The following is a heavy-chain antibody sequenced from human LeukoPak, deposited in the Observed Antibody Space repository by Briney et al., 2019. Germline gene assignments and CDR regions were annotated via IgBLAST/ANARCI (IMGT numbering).Heavy chain of an antibody. J-gene: IGHJ3*02. Sequence: PGGSLRLSCAVSGFTFSRFAMNWVRQAPGQGLEWISIISGSGGSAYYADSVKGRFIISRDNFKNTVNLEMSSLRAEDTAVYYCVPEGFDIWGQGTMVTVFS. CDR3: VPEGFDI. CDR2: ISGSGGSA. CDR1: GFTFSRFA. V-gene: IGHV3-23*01.